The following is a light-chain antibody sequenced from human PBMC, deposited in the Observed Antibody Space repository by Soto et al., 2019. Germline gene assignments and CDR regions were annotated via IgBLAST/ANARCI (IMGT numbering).Light chain of an antibody. CDR3: QQYESYSPLT. CDR2: DAY. V-gene: IGKV1-5*01. CDR1: QSIRSW. J-gene: IGKJ4*01. Sequence: IEMTQSPSSVSASVGDRGTFTSRSSQSIRSWLAWYQQKPGKAPKLLIYDAYSLESGVPSRFSGRRSGTEFTLTIAGLQPEDFATSYCQQYESYSPLTFGGGTKVDIK.